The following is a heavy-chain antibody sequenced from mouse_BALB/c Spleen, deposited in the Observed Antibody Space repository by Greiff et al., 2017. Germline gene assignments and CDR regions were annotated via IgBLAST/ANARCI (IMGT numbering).Heavy chain of an antibody. CDR2: IYPGDGDT. D-gene: IGHD2-4*01. CDR1: GYTFTSYW. V-gene: IGHV1-87*01. CDR3: ARYDYDAAGFAY. Sequence: QVQLQQSGAELARPGASVKLSCKASGYTFTSYWMQWVKQRPGQGLEWIGAIYPGDGDTRYTQKFKGKATLTADKSSSTAYMQLSSLASEDSAVYYCARYDYDAAGFAYWGQGTLVTVSA. J-gene: IGHJ3*01.